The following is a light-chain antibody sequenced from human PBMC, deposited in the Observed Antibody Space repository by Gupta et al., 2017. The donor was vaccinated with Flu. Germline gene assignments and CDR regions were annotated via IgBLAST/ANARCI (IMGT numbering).Light chain of an antibody. CDR1: QSVSSN. CDR2: GTS. CDR3: QQYNYLWT. V-gene: IGKV3-15*01. Sequence: SPDTLSLSPGESATLSCRASQSVSSNLAWYQQQPGQAPRLLIYGTSIRATGIPTRFSGSGSGTDFTLTISSLQSEDSAVYYCQQYNYLWTFGQGTKVEMK. J-gene: IGKJ1*01.